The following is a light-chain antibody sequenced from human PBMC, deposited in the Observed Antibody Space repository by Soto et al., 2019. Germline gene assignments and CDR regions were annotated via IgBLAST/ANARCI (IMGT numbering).Light chain of an antibody. CDR1: SSDVGGYNY. J-gene: IGLJ2*01. CDR3: SSYSSSRTLV. Sequence: QSALTQPASVSGSPGQSITISCTGTSSDVGGYNYVSWYQQHPCTAPRLMIYAVRNRPSGVSNRFSGSKSGNTASLTISGLQAEDEADDYCSSYSSSRTLVFGGGTKLTVL. V-gene: IGLV2-14*01. CDR2: AVR.